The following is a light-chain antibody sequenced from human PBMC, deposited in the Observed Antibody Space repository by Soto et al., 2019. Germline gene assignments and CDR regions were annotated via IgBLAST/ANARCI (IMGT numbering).Light chain of an antibody. CDR3: QQRSSWPLT. CDR2: DAS. J-gene: IGKJ4*01. Sequence: SHITQTTSTLSASMGDRVTITWGASESIRTWLACYQHKPGEAPKFLIYDASSLESGVPSRFSGSGSGTEFTLTISNLQPDDFAVYFCQQRSSWPLTSGGGTKVDI. CDR1: ESIRTW. V-gene: IGKV1-5*01.